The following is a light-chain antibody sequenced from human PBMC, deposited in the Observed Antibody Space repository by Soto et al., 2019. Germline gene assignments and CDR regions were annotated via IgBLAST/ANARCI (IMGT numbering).Light chain of an antibody. V-gene: IGLV2-8*01. CDR2: EVS. J-gene: IGLJ1*01. CDR1: SSDVGGYNY. CDR3: SSYTXIQYV. Sequence: QSVLTQPPSASGSPGQSVTISCTGTSSDVGGYNYVSWYQQHPGEAPKLMIYEVSKRPSGVPDRFSGSKSGNTASLTVSGLQADYEADYYYSSYTXIQYVFATGTKVTVL.